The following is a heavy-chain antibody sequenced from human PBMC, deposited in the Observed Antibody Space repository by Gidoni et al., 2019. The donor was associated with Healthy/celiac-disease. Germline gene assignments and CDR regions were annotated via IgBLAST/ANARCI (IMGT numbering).Heavy chain of an antibody. J-gene: IGHJ5*02. V-gene: IGHV3-15*01. CDR1: GFTFSNAW. D-gene: IGHD4-4*01. CDR2: IKSKTDGGTT. Sequence: EVQLVESGGGLVKPGGSLRLSWAASGFTFSNAWMSWVRQAPGKGLEWVGRIKSKTDGGTTDYAAPVKGRFTISRDDSKNTLYLQMNSLKTEDTAVYYCTTAFGNFENWFDPWGQGTLVTVSS. CDR3: TTAFGNFENWFDP.